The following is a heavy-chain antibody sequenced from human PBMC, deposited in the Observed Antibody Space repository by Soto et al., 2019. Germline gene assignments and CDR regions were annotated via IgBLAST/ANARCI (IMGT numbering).Heavy chain of an antibody. D-gene: IGHD1-1*01. CDR2: IYYRGST. V-gene: IGHV4-30-4*02. CDR3: ARTLPNRQLFDS. Sequence: PSETLSLTCTVSGGSISSGDYYWSWIRQPPGKGLEWIGNIYYRGSTYYNPSLKSRVTISVDTSKNQFSLKLSSVTAADTAVYYCARTLPNRQLFDSWSQGTLVTVSS. J-gene: IGHJ4*02. CDR1: GGSISSGDYY.